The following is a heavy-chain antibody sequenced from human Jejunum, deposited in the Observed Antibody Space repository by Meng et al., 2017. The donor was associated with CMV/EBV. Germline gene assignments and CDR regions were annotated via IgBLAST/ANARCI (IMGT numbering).Heavy chain of an antibody. CDR3: AKDWHWGTPDYGMNV. CDR1: FTFSGYG. J-gene: IGHJ6*02. CDR2: IWYDGSSE. Sequence: FTFSGYGMPWVRQAPGKGLEWVSFIWYDGSSEYYADSVKGRFTISRDNSKNTLYLQMNSLTTEDTAVYYCAKDWHWGTPDYGMNVWGQGSTVTVSS. V-gene: IGHV3-33*06. D-gene: IGHD7-27*01.